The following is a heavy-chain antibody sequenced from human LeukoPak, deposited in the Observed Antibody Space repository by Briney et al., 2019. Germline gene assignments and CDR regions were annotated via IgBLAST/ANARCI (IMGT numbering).Heavy chain of an antibody. CDR1: GFTFTSSA. Sequence: PEASVKVSCKASGFTFTSSAMQWVRQARGQRLEWIGWIVVGSGNTNYAQKFQERVTITRDMSARTVYMELSSLRSEDTAVYYCAATVDYCSGGSCNNHCYGMDVWGQGTTVTVSS. CDR2: IVVGSGNT. V-gene: IGHV1-58*02. J-gene: IGHJ6*02. D-gene: IGHD2-15*01. CDR3: AATVDYCSGGSCNNHCYGMDV.